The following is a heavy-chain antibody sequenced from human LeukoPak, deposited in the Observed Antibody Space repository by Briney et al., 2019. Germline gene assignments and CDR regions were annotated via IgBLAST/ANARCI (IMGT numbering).Heavy chain of an antibody. D-gene: IGHD4-17*01. Sequence: PSETLSLTCAVFGGSFSGYYWSWIRQPPGKGLEWIGEINHSGSTNYNPSLKSRVTISVDTSKNQFSLKLSSVTAADTAVYYCASASPYGDYIYWGQGTLVTVSS. CDR1: GGSFSGYY. V-gene: IGHV4-34*01. CDR2: INHSGST. CDR3: ASASPYGDYIY. J-gene: IGHJ4*02.